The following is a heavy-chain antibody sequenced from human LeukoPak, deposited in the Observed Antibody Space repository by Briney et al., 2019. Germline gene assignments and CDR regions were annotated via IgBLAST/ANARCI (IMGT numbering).Heavy chain of an antibody. CDR2: IYYSGST. CDR3: ARLTGGYGDHRSVTPY. V-gene: IGHV4-39*01. J-gene: IGHJ4*02. D-gene: IGHD4-17*01. Sequence: PSETLSLTCTVSGGSVSSSSYYWGWIRQPPGKGLEWIGSIYYSGSTYYNPSLKSRVTISVDTSKNQFSLKLSSVTAADTAVYYCARLTGGYGDHRSVTPYWGQGTLVTVSS. CDR1: GGSVSSSSYY.